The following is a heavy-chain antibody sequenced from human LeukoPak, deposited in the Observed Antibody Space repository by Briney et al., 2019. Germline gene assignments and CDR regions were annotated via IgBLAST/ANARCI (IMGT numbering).Heavy chain of an antibody. CDR1: GFTFSSYG. J-gene: IGHJ4*02. CDR2: ITGSAGST. D-gene: IGHD2-15*01. CDR3: AKSALVGGWYFEY. V-gene: IGHV3-23*01. Sequence: GGSLRLSCAASGFTFSSYGMSWVRQAPGKGLEWVSAITGSAGSTYYADSVKGRFTISRDNSKDTRYLQMNSLRAEDTAVYFCAKSALVGGWYFEYWGQGTLVTVSS.